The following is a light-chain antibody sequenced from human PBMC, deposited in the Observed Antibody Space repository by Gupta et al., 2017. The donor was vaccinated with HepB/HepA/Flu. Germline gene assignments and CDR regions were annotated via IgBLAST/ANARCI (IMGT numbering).Light chain of an antibody. J-gene: IGLJ3*02. V-gene: IGLV2-14*03. CDR1: TSDIGGDTY. Sequence: QSALTQPASVSGSPGQSLTLSCTGSTSDIGGDTYVSWYQQHPDKAPKLIIYDVTTRPSGVSNRFSGSKSGNTASLTISGLQAEDEADYYCGSYANSARVFGGGTKLTVL. CDR3: GSYANSARV. CDR2: DVT.